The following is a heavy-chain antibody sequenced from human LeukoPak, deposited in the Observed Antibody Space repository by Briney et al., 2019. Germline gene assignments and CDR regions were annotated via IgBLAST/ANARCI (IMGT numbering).Heavy chain of an antibody. D-gene: IGHD6-13*01. Sequence: SLNDSCKPSGDTFSSYAISWVRQAPGQGLEWMGRIIPIFGTANYAQKFQGRVTITTDESTSTAYMELSSLRSEDTAVYYCARDQGGRAAAGIDWGQGTLVTVSS. CDR1: GDTFSSYA. CDR3: ARDQGGRAAAGID. CDR2: IIPIFGTA. V-gene: IGHV1-69*05. J-gene: IGHJ4*02.